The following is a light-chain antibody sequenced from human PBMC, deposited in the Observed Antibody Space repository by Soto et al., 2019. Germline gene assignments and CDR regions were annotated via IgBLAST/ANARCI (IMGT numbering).Light chain of an antibody. CDR1: SPNIGSNF. V-gene: IGLV1-47*01. CDR2: RNN. Sequence: QTVVTQPPSASGTPGHRVAISCSGSSPNIGSNFAYWYQHFPGTAPKLLILRNNQRPSGVPDRFSASKSGTSASLSISGLRPEDEADYYCAAWDDSLKSVVFGGGTKLTVL. CDR3: AAWDDSLKSVV. J-gene: IGLJ2*01.